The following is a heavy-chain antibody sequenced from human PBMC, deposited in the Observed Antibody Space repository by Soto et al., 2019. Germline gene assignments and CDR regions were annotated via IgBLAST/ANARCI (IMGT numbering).Heavy chain of an antibody. CDR3: ARGGYDVVTGYLYDY. D-gene: IGHD3-9*01. V-gene: IGHV4-4*02. Sequence: QVQLQESGPGLVKPSGTLSLTCAVSGDSIDSNNWWSWVRQPPGKGLEWIGEIYHSGSTNYNPSLKSRLTISVDKPKNQFSLKLRSVTAADTAVYYCARGGYDVVTGYLYDYWGQGTLVTVSS. CDR1: GDSIDSNNW. J-gene: IGHJ4*02. CDR2: IYHSGST.